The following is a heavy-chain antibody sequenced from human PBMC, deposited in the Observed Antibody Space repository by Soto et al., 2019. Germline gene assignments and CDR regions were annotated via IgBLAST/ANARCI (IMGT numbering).Heavy chain of an antibody. CDR2: IYYSGST. CDR3: ARGRYDYVWGSYIPDDY. J-gene: IGHJ4*02. D-gene: IGHD3-16*01. CDR1: GGSISSSSYY. V-gene: IGHV4-39*01. Sequence: QLQLQESGPGLVKPSETLSLTCTVSGGSISSSSYYWGWIRQPPGKGLEWIGSIYYSGSTYYNPSLRSGVTISVHTSKNQFSLKLSSVTAADTAVYYCARGRYDYVWGSYIPDDYWGQGTLVTVSS.